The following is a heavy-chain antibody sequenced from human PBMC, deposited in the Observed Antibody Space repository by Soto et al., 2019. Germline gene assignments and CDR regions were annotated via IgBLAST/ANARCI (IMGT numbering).Heavy chain of an antibody. CDR3: AREKGYCSSTSCFFGRPIDY. CDR2: IWYDGSNK. J-gene: IGHJ4*02. Sequence: GGSLRLSCAASGFTFSSYGMHWVRQAPGKGLEWVAVIWYDGSNKYYADSVKGRFTISRDNSKNTLYLQMNSLRAEDTAVYYCAREKGYCSSTSCFFGRPIDYWGQGTLVTVSS. CDR1: GFTFSSYG. V-gene: IGHV3-33*01. D-gene: IGHD2-2*01.